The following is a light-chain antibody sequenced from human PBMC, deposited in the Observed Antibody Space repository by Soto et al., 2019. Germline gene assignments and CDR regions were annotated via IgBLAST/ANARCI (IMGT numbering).Light chain of an antibody. CDR3: QQYNSYSPWT. Sequence: DIQMTQSPSTLSASVGYRATITCGASQSISSWLAWYHQKPGKAPKLLIYDASSLESGVPSGFSGSGSGTEFTLTISSLQPDDFATYYCQQYNSYSPWTFGQGTKVDIK. CDR2: DAS. V-gene: IGKV1-5*01. CDR1: QSISSW. J-gene: IGKJ1*01.